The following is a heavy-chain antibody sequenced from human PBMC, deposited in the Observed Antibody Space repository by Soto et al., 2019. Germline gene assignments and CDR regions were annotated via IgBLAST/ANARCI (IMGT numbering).Heavy chain of an antibody. CDR3: AILSSGNCHGDYFDY. V-gene: IGHV3-30*03. Sequence: QVQLVESGGGVVQPGRSLRLSCAASGFTFSSYAMHWVRQAPGKGLEWVAIISYDGTNKYYADSVKGRFTISRDNSKNTLYLQMNSLRPEDTAMYYCAILSSGNCHGDYFDYWGQGTLVTVSS. CDR1: GFTFSSYA. CDR2: ISYDGTNK. D-gene: IGHD1-26*01. J-gene: IGHJ4*02.